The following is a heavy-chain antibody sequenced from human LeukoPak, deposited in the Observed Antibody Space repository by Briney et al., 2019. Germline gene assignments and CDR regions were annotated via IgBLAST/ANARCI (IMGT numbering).Heavy chain of an antibody. D-gene: IGHD2-15*01. CDR2: ISAYNGKT. J-gene: IGHJ3*02. CDR3: ARENRYCSGGSCYSGASDDAFDI. V-gene: IGHV1-18*01. CDR1: GHTFTNYS. Sequence: ASVKVSCKASGHTFTNYSITWVRQAPGQGLEWMGWISAYNGKTNYAQKFQGRVTMTTDTSTNTVYMELRSLRSDVTAVYYCARENRYCSGGSCYSGASDDAFDIWGQGTMVTVSS.